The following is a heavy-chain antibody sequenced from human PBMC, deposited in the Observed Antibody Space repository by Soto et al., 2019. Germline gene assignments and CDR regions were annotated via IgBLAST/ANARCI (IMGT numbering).Heavy chain of an antibody. J-gene: IGHJ5*02. Sequence: GESLKISCKGSGYSFTSYWIGWFRQMPGKGLEWMGIIYPGDSDTRYSPSFQGQVTISADKPISTAYLQWSSLKASATAMHSCARGATSRSPQYNWFDSWGKGTLVTVSS. CDR2: IYPGDSDT. V-gene: IGHV5-51*04. CDR3: ARGATSRSPQYNWFDS. D-gene: IGHD2-2*01. CDR1: GYSFTSYW.